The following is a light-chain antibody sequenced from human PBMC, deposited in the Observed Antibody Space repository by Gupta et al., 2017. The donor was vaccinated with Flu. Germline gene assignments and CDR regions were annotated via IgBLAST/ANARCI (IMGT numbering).Light chain of an antibody. CDR3: CSYTSTSTYV. CDR2: DVS. V-gene: IGLV2-14*03. CDR1: SSDVGGYNY. Sequence: SITISCTGTSSDVGGYNYVSWYQHHPGKAPKLMIYDVSYRPSGVSNRFSGSKSGNTASLTISGLQAEDEADYYCCSYTSTSTYVFGPGTKVTVL. J-gene: IGLJ1*01.